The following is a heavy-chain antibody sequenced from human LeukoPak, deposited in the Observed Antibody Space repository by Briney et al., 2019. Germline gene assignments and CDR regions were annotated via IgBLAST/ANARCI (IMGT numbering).Heavy chain of an antibody. CDR1: GFTFSSYW. CDR3: AKEGRSLWFGESIDDY. CDR2: ISGSGGST. J-gene: IGHJ4*02. V-gene: IGHV3-23*01. Sequence: PGGSLRLSCAASGFTFSSYWMHWVRQAPGKGLEWVSAISGSGGSTYYADSVKGRFTISRDNSKNTLYLQMNSLRAEDTAVYYCAKEGRSLWFGESIDDYWGQGTLVTVSS. D-gene: IGHD3-10*01.